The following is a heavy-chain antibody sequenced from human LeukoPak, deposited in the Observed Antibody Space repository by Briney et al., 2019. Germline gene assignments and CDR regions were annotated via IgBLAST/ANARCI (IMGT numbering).Heavy chain of an antibody. V-gene: IGHV3-11*04. CDR1: GFTFSDYY. J-gene: IGHJ4*02. CDR2: ISRSGSTI. CDR3: ARDGYNSHFDY. Sequence: GGSLRLSCAASGFTFSDYYMSWIRQAPGKGLEWVSYISRSGSTIYYADSVKGRFTISRDSAKNSLYLQMNSLRAEDTAVYYCARDGYNSHFDYWGQGTLVTVSS. D-gene: IGHD5-24*01.